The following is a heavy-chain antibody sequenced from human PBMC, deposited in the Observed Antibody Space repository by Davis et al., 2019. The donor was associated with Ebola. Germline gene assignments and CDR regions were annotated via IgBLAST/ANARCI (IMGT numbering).Heavy chain of an antibody. D-gene: IGHD1-26*01. V-gene: IGHV3-66*01. J-gene: IGHJ4*02. CDR1: GTIASSNY. CDR2: IYSGGNT. CDR3: AISYSGSRIYDY. Sequence: GESLKISCAASGTIASSNYMSWLRQARGKGLEWVSVIYSGGNTYYADSVKGRFTISRDNSKNTLYLQLTSLRAEDTAVYYCAISYSGSRIYDYWGQGTLVTVSS.